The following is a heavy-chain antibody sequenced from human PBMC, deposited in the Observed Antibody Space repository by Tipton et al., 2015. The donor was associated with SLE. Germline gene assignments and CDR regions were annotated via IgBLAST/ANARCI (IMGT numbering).Heavy chain of an antibody. CDR3: ARDLADVAAAGTLDY. J-gene: IGHJ4*02. D-gene: IGHD6-13*01. CDR2: INPSGGST. CDR1: GYTFTSYY. Sequence: QVQLVQSGAEVKKPGASVKVSCKASGYTFTSYYMHWVRQAPGQGLEWMGIINPSGGSTNYAQKLQGRVTMTTDTSTSTAYMELRSLRSDDTAVYYCARDLADVAAAGTLDYWGQGTLVTVSS. V-gene: IGHV1-46*01.